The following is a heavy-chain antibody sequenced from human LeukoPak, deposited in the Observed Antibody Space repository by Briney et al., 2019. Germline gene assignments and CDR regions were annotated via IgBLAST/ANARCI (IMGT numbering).Heavy chain of an antibody. J-gene: IGHJ4*02. CDR1: GYNFTNYW. CDR3: ARQGSYSSSWYNIDY. D-gene: IGHD6-13*01. V-gene: IGHV5-51*01. Sequence: GESLKISCKGSGYNFTNYWIGWVRQMPGKGLEWVRMIYPDDSDTRYSPSFQGQVTISADKSINTACLQWGSLKASDTAMYYCARQGSYSSSWYNIDYWGQGTPVTVSS. CDR2: IYPDDSDT.